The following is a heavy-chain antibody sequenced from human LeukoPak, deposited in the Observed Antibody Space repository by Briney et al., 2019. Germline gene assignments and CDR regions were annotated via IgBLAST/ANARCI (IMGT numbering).Heavy chain of an antibody. CDR3: AGSSAYSSSSYSYYYYMDV. CDR1: GGSISSYY. J-gene: IGHJ6*03. CDR2: IYTSGST. Sequence: SETLSLTCTVSGGSISSYYWNWIRQPPGKGLEWIGYIYTSGSTNYNPSLKSRVTISVDTSKNQFSLKLSSVTAADTAVYYCAGSSAYSSSSYSYYYYMDVWGKGPRSPSP. V-gene: IGHV4-4*09. D-gene: IGHD6-6*01.